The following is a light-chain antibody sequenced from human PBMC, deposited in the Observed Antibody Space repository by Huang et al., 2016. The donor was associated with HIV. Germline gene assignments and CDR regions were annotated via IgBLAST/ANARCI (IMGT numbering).Light chain of an antibody. CDR2: GAS. CDR3: QQYNSWPPLFT. J-gene: IGKJ3*01. CDR1: QSVSTN. V-gene: IGKV3-15*01. Sequence: EVLLTQSPATLSVSPGERATLSCRASQSVSTNLDWYQQKPGPAPRLLIYGASTRSTGFPARFSGSGFGTEFTLTISSLQSEDSAVYYCQQYNSWPPLFTFGPGTKVDIK.